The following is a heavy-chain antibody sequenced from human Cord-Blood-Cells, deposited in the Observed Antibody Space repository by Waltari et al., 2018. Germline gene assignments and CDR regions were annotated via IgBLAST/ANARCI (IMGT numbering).Heavy chain of an antibody. V-gene: IGHV6-1*01. D-gene: IGHD3-22*01. CDR2: TYYRSKWYN. CDR3: ARWGTYYYDSSGYDAFDI. Sequence: QVQLQQSGPGLVKPSQTLSLTCAISGDSVSSNSAAWNWIRQSPSRGLEWLGRTYYRSKWYNDYAVSVKSRITINPDTSKNQFSLQLNSVTPEDTAVYYCARWGTYYYDSSGYDAFDIWGQGTMVTVSS. CDR1: GDSVSSNSAA. J-gene: IGHJ3*02.